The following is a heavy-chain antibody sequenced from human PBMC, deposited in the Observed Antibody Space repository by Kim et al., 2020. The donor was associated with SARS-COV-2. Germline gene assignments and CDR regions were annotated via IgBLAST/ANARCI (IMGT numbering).Heavy chain of an antibody. V-gene: IGHV1-18*01. CDR3: ARGGIRMGQQLAHYYYYGMDV. CDR2: ISAYNGNT. D-gene: IGHD6-13*01. J-gene: IGHJ6*02. CDR1: GYTFTSYG. Sequence: ASVKVSCKASGYTFTSYGISWVRQAPGQGLEWMGWISAYNGNTNYAQKLQGRVTMTTDTSTRTAYMELRSLRSDDTAVYYCARGGIRMGQQLAHYYYYGMDVWGQGTTVTVSS.